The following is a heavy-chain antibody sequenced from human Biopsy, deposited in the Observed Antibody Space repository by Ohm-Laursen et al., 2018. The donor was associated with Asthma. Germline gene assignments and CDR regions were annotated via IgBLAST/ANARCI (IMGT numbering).Heavy chain of an antibody. Sequence: TLSLTCAVSGGSISSGGYSWSWIRQPPGKGLEWIGYIYHSGSTYYNPSLKSRVTISVDRSKNQFSLKLSSVTAADTAVYYCARVKDGYNFDYWGQGTRVTVSS. CDR1: GGSISSGGYS. D-gene: IGHD5-24*01. CDR3: ARVKDGYNFDY. CDR2: IYHSGST. J-gene: IGHJ4*02. V-gene: IGHV4-30-2*01.